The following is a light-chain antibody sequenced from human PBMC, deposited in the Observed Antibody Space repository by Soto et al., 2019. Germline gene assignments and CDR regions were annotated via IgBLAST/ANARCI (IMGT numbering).Light chain of an antibody. Sequence: SYELTQPPSVSVAPGQTARITCGESNIGSKSVHWYQQRPGQAPILAVYDDSARPSGITERFSGSNSGNTATLTISRVEAGDEADYYCQVWHNKNDQWIFGGGTKLTVL. CDR3: QVWHNKNDQWI. CDR1: NIGSKS. CDR2: DDS. V-gene: IGLV3-21*02. J-gene: IGLJ2*01.